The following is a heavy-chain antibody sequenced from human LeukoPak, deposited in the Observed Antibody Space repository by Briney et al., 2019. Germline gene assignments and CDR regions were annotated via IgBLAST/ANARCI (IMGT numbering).Heavy chain of an antibody. CDR1: GFTFSSYA. CDR3: AKETALYSSSWYPHYFDY. V-gene: IGHV3-23*01. J-gene: IGHJ4*02. Sequence: GGSLRLSCAASGFTFSSYAMSWVRQAPGKGLEWVSAISGSGGSTYYADSVKGRFTISRDNSKNTLYLQMNSLRAEDTAVYYCAKETALYSSSWYPHYFDYWGQGTLVTVSS. CDR2: ISGSGGST. D-gene: IGHD6-13*01.